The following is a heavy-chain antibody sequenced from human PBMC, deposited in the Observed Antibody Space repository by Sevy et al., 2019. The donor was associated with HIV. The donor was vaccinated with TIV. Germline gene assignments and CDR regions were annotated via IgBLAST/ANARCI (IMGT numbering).Heavy chain of an antibody. Sequence: GGSLRLSCAASGFSFSSYWMHWVRQAPGKGLEWVAIIKQDESEKYYVASVKGRFTISRDNAKNSVYLQMNSLRPEDTAIYYCAWGNSGSFDYWGQGTLVTVSS. D-gene: IGHD3-22*01. J-gene: IGHJ4*02. CDR3: AWGNSGSFDY. CDR2: IKQDESEK. V-gene: IGHV3-7*04. CDR1: GFSFSSYW.